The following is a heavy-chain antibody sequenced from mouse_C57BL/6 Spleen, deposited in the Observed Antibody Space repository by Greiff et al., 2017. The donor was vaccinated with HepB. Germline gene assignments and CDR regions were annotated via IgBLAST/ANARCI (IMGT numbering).Heavy chain of an antibody. CDR1: GFTFSSYG. CDR2: ISSGGSYT. CDR3: ARRDRNYFDY. J-gene: IGHJ2*01. V-gene: IGHV5-6*01. Sequence: VQLKQSGGDLVKPGGSLKLSCAASGFTFSSYGMSWVRQTPDKRLEWVATISSGGSYTYYPDSVKGRFTISRDNAKNTLYLQMSSLKSEDTAMYYCARRDRNYFDYWGQGTTLTVSS.